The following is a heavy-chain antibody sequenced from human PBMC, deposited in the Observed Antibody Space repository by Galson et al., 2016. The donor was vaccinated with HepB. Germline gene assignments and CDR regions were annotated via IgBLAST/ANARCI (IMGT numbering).Heavy chain of an antibody. V-gene: IGHV1-24*01. CDR1: GHTFAGYY. D-gene: IGHD3-3*01. CDR3: ATDRLGWSGYYNY. J-gene: IGHJ4*02. CDR2: FDPESGET. Sequence: SVKVSCKASGHTFAGYYIHWVRQAPGKGLEWMGGFDPESGETLYAQRFQGRVTVTEDTSTDTAYMELNSLRSEDTAVYYCATDRLGWSGYYNYWGQGTLVTVSS.